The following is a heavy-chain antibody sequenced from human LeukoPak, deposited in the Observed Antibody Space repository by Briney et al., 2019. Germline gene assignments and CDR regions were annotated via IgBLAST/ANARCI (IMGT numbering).Heavy chain of an antibody. J-gene: IGHJ4*02. D-gene: IGHD1-1*01. Sequence: ASVRVSCKASGYTFSNYGITWVRQAPGQGLEWMGWISTYNGNTNYAQKFQGRVTMTRDMSMSTVYMELSSLRSEDTAVFYCTTFDYWGQGTLVTVSS. V-gene: IGHV1-18*01. CDR2: ISTYNGNT. CDR3: TTFDY. CDR1: GYTFSNYG.